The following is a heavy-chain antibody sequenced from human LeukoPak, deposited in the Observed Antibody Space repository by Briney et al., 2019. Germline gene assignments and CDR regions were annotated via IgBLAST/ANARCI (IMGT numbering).Heavy chain of an antibody. J-gene: IGHJ4*02. CDR3: AREAYYYDSSGYSPGYFDY. V-gene: IGHV4-59*01. Sequence: SETLSLTCTVSGGSISSYYWSWIRQPPGKGLEWIGYIYYSGSTNYNPSLKSRVTISVDTSKNQFSLKLSSVTAADTAVYYCAREAYYYDSSGYSPGYFDYWGQGTLVTVSS. CDR1: GGSISSYY. CDR2: IYYSGST. D-gene: IGHD3-22*01.